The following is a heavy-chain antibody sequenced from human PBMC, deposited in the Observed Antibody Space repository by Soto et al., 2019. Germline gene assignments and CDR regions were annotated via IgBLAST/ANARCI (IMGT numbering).Heavy chain of an antibody. J-gene: IGHJ6*03. D-gene: IGHD4-4*01. CDR1: GFTFSSYW. V-gene: IGHV3-7*04. CDR2: IKQDGSEK. Sequence: EVQLVESGGGLVQPGGSLRLSCAASGFTFSSYWMSWVRQAPGKGLEWVANIKQDGSEKYYVDSVKGRFTISRDNAKNSLYLQMNSLRAEDTAVYYCARGTKEAVTTLRLYYYYYYYMDVWGKGTTVTVSS. CDR3: ARGTKEAVTTLRLYYYYYYYMDV.